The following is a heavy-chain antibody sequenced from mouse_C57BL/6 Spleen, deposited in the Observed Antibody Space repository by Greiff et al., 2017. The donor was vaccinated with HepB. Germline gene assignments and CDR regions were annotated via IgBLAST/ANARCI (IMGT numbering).Heavy chain of an antibody. J-gene: IGHJ2*01. CDR1: GFTFSSYG. CDR3: ARHWDGSHFDY. Sequence: EVKLEESGGDLVKPGGSLKLSCAASGFTFSSYGMSWVRQTPDKRLEWVATISSGGSYTYYPDSVKGRFTISRDNAKNTLYLQMSSLKSEDTAMYYCARHWDGSHFDYWGQGTTLTVSS. V-gene: IGHV5-6*02. CDR2: ISSGGSYT. D-gene: IGHD4-1*01.